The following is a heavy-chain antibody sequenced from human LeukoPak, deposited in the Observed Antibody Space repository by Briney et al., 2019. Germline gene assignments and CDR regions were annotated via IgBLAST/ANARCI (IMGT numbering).Heavy chain of an antibody. D-gene: IGHD2-21*02. Sequence: SDTLSLTCAVSGYSISSSNWWGWIRPPPGKGLEWIGYIYYSWSIYYNPSLKSRVTMSVDTSKNQFSLKLSSVTAVDTAVYYCARVHDGYSYDYWGQGTLVTVSS. CDR1: GYSISSSNW. CDR2: IYYSWSI. CDR3: ARVHDGYSYDY. J-gene: IGHJ4*02. V-gene: IGHV4-28*05.